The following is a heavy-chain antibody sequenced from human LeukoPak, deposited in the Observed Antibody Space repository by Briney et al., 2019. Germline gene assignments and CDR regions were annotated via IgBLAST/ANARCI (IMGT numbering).Heavy chain of an antibody. Sequence: ASVKVSCKASGYTFTSYLMHWVRQAPGQRLEWMGWINAGNGNAKYSQKFQGRVSITRDTSASTAYMELSSLRSEDTAVYYCARDQVHYYDSSGYPHYWGQGTLITVSS. D-gene: IGHD3-22*01. CDR1: GYTFTSYL. CDR2: INAGNGNA. V-gene: IGHV1-3*01. J-gene: IGHJ4*02. CDR3: ARDQVHYYDSSGYPHY.